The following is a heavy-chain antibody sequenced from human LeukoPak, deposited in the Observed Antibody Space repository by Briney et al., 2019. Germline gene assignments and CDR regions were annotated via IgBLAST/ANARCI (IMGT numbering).Heavy chain of an antibody. V-gene: IGHV3-30*01. J-gene: IGHJ4*02. Sequence: PPGKTLRLSCAASGFTFSNYTMHWVRQAPGKGLEWVSLISSGGTYEYYADSVKGRFTISRDNSKNTLYLQMNSLRAEDTAVYYCARGGDIVVVVAANESNYFDYWGQGTLVTVSS. CDR2: ISSGGTYE. CDR1: GFTFSNYT. D-gene: IGHD2-15*01. CDR3: ARGGDIVVVVAANESNYFDY.